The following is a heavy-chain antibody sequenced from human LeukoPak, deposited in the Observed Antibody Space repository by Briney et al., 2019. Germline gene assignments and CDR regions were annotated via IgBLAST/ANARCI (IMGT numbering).Heavy chain of an antibody. J-gene: IGHJ5*02. V-gene: IGHV1-46*01. CDR2: INPSGGST. D-gene: IGHD6-19*01. CDR1: GYTSTSYY. Sequence: ASVKVSCKASGYTSTSYYMHWVRQAPGQGLEWMGIINPSGGSTSYAQKFQGRVTMTRDTSTSTVYVELSSLRSEDTAVYYCARDLDSSGWFTQGVDPWGQGTLVTVSS. CDR3: ARDLDSSGWFTQGVDP.